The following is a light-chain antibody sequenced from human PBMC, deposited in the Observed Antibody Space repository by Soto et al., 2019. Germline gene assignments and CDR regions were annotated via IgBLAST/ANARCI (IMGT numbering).Light chain of an antibody. CDR1: QSVRSY. V-gene: IGKV3-11*01. CDR2: HAS. Sequence: EIVLTQAPATLSLYPGEKATLSCRASQSVRSYLAWYQQKPGQAPRLLVYHASNRPTGIPARFSGSGSGTDFTLTISSLEPEDFVVYYCQQRSNWPLTFCGGTKVEIK. J-gene: IGKJ4*01. CDR3: QQRSNWPLT.